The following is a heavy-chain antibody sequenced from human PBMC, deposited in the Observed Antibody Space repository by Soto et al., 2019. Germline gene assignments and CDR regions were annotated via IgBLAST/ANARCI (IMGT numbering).Heavy chain of an antibody. CDR2: IHHSGHT. CDR1: GGSLSGSY. J-gene: IGHJ4*02. V-gene: IGHV4-34*01. D-gene: IGHD2-15*01. CDR3: ARHGGYYFRS. Sequence: QVQLQQWGAGLLKPSETLSLTCAVYGGSLSGSYWSWIRQPPGKGLEWIGEIHHSGHTIYNPSLTTRCTISLDSSENHFSPKLSSVTAADTAVYYVARHGGYYFRSWGQETLVTFSS.